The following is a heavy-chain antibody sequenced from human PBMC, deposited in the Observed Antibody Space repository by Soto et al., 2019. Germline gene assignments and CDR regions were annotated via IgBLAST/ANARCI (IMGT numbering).Heavy chain of an antibody. CDR2: IIPIFGTA. V-gene: IGHV1-69*12. Sequence: QVQLVQSGAEVKKPGSSVKVSCKASGGTFSSYAISWVRQAPGQGLEWMGGIIPIFGTANYAQKFQGRVTITADECTSTAYMELSSLRSEDTAVYYCARDAGDYGEVLAPYYYYYGMDVWGQGTTVTVSS. CDR1: GGTFSSYA. CDR3: ARDAGDYGEVLAPYYYYYGMDV. D-gene: IGHD4-17*01. J-gene: IGHJ6*02.